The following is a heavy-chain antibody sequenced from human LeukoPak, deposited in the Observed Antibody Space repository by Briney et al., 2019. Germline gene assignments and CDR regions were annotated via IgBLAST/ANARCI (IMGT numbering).Heavy chain of an antibody. V-gene: IGHV1-8*01. D-gene: IGHD3-22*01. CDR2: MNPNSGNT. Sequence: ASVKVSCKASGYTFTSYDINWVRQATGQGLEWMGWMNPNSGNTGYAQKFQGRVTMTRNTSISTAYMELSSLRSEDTAVYCCASVSDDSSGYYLDSWFDPWGQGTLVTVSS. CDR1: GYTFTSYD. J-gene: IGHJ5*02. CDR3: ASVSDDSSGYYLDSWFDP.